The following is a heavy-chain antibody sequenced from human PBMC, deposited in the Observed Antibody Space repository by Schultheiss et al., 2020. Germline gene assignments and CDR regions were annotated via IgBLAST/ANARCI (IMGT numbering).Heavy chain of an antibody. CDR2: INHSGST. V-gene: IGHV4-34*01. Sequence: SETMSLTCAVYGGSFSGYYWSWIRQPPGKGLEWIGEINHSGSTNYNPSLKSRVTISVDTSKNQFSLKLSSVTAADTAVYYCARGAIVVVPAAIRPRWFDPWGKGTLVTVSS. CDR1: GGSFSGYY. J-gene: IGHJ5*02. CDR3: ARGAIVVVPAAIRPRWFDP. D-gene: IGHD2-2*01.